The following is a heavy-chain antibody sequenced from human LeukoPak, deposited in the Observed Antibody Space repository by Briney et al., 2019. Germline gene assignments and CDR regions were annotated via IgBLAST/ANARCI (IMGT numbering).Heavy chain of an antibody. J-gene: IGHJ4*02. CDR2: IYTSGST. Sequence: SETLSLTCTVSGGSISSGSYYWSWIRQPAGKGLEWIGRIYTSGSTNYNPSLKSRVTISVDTSKNQFSPKLSSVTAADTAVYYCARDRGSSGWFDYWGQGTLVTVSS. CDR1: GGSISSGSYY. CDR3: ARDRGSSGWFDY. V-gene: IGHV4-61*02. D-gene: IGHD3-10*01.